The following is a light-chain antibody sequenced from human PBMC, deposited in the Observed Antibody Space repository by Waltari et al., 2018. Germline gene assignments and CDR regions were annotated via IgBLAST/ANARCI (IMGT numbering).Light chain of an antibody. CDR1: SNDIGANDY. J-gene: IGLJ2*01. CDR2: DVS. Sequence: QSVVTQPASVSGSPGQSISISCTGTSNDIGANDYVSWYQQHPGRAPQLVIYDVSFRPSGVSSRFSGSNSGNTSSLTISGLQADDEALYYCSSYTLTNPVVFGGGTKLTVL. CDR3: SSYTLTNPVV. V-gene: IGLV2-14*03.